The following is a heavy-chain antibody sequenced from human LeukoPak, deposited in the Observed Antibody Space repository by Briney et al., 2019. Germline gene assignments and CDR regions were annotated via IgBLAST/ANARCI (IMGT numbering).Heavy chain of an antibody. CDR3: ASGGIYYGAAFDF. Sequence: GGTLRLSCAASGFTFDTFGMSWARQAPGKGLEWVSAIDAGGGSTYYADSVKGRLSISRDNSKNTLYLQMNSLRAEDTALYYCASGGIYYGAAFDFWGQGTLVTVSS. J-gene: IGHJ4*02. D-gene: IGHD1-26*01. CDR2: IDAGGGST. V-gene: IGHV3-23*01. CDR1: GFTFDTFG.